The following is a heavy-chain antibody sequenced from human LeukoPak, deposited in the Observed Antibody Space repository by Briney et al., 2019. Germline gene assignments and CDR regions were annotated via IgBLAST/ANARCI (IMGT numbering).Heavy chain of an antibody. J-gene: IGHJ4*02. CDR1: GGSISSSSYY. V-gene: IGHV4-39*07. D-gene: IGHD6-13*01. CDR3: ARDRGRRIAAAIIKSYYFDC. CDR2: IYYSGST. Sequence: SETLSLTCTVSGGSISSSSYYWGWIRQPPGKGLEWIGSIYYSGSTYYNPSLKSRVTISVDTSKNQFSLKLSSVTAADTAVYYCARDRGRRIAAAIIKSYYFDCWGQGTLVTVSS.